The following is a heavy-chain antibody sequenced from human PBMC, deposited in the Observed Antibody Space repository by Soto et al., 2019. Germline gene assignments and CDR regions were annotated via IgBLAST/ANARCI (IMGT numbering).Heavy chain of an antibody. CDR2: IQPGGSDL. V-gene: IGHV5-51*01. D-gene: IGHD4-4*01. CDR1: GYNFGSDW. Sequence: PGESLKISCKGSGYNFGSDWIGWVRQMPGKGLEWMGIIQPGGSDLRYSPSFQGQVTISADKSINTAYLQGSSLKASDTAMYYWARQINYMCESWGQGTQVTVSS. J-gene: IGHJ5*02. CDR3: ARQINYMCES.